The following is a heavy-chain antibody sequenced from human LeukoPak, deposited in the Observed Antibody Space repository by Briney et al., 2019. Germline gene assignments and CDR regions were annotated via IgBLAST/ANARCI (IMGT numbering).Heavy chain of an antibody. V-gene: IGHV1-8*03. CDR3: ARDYYDSSGYYYMGY. J-gene: IGHJ4*02. CDR1: GYTFTSYD. Sequence: ASVKVSCKASGYTFTSYDINWVRQATGQGLEWMGWMNPNSGNTGYAQKFQGRVAITRNTSISTAYMELSSLRSEDTAVYYCARDYYDSSGYYYMGYWGQGTLVTVSS. D-gene: IGHD3-22*01. CDR2: MNPNSGNT.